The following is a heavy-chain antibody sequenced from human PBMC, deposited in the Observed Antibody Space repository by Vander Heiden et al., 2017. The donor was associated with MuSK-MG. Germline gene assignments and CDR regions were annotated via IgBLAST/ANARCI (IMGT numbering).Heavy chain of an antibody. D-gene: IGHD3-10*01. CDR3: ARVRTYYYGSGSYKAGCFDY. CDR1: GGSFSGYY. Sequence: QVQLQQWGAGLLKPSETLFLTCAVYGGSFSGYYWGWIRQPPGKGLEWIGEINHSGSTNYNPSLKSRVTISVDTSKNQFSLKLSSVTAADTAVYYCARVRTYYYGSGSYKAGCFDYWGQGTLVTVSS. CDR2: INHSGST. V-gene: IGHV4-34*01. J-gene: IGHJ4*02.